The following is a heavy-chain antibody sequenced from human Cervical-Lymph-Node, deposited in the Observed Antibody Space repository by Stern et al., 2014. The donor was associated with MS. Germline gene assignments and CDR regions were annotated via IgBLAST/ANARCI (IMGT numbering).Heavy chain of an antibody. D-gene: IGHD6-13*01. CDR3: ASGTRSSWYFDF. Sequence: VQLLESGAEVKKPGSSMKVSCKASGGTFSSDAIGWVRQAPGQGLEWMGGILPIFETANYAQKFQGRVTITADQSTKTAYLELSSLTSGDTAMYFCASGTRSSWYFDFWGQGTLVTVST. V-gene: IGHV1-69*01. J-gene: IGHJ4*02. CDR2: ILPIFETA. CDR1: GGTFSSDA.